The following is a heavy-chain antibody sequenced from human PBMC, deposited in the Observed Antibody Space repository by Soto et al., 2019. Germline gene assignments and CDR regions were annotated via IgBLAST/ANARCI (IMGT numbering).Heavy chain of an antibody. V-gene: IGHV3-30-3*01. Sequence: GGSLRLSCAASGFTFSSYAMHWVRQAPGKGLEWVAVISYDGSNKYYADSVKGRFTISRDNSKNTLYLQMNSLRAEDTAVYYCANSLWFGPENIWGQGTMVTVS. CDR1: GFTFSSYA. J-gene: IGHJ3*02. CDR2: ISYDGSNK. CDR3: ANSLWFGPENI. D-gene: IGHD3-10*01.